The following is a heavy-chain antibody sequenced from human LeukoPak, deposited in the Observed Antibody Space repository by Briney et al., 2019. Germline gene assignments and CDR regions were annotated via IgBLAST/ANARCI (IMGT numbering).Heavy chain of an antibody. D-gene: IGHD4-17*01. J-gene: IGHJ4*02. CDR1: GGSFSGYY. V-gene: IGHV4-34*01. CDR2: INHSGST. Sequence: SETLSLTCAVYGGSFSGYYWSWIRQPPGKGLEWIGEINHSGSTNYNPSLKSRVTISVDTSKNQLSLKLSSVTAADTAVYYCARVVFDYGVDYWGQGTLVTVSS. CDR3: ARVVFDYGVDY.